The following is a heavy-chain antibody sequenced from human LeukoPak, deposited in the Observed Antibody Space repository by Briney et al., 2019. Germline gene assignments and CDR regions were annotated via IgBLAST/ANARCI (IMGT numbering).Heavy chain of an antibody. CDR2: MSGSGSST. CDR1: GFTFKTYA. J-gene: IGHJ1*01. D-gene: IGHD3-22*01. CDR3: AKDYYDSSGYYGEYFQH. Sequence: SGGSLRLSCAASGFTFKTYAMNWVRQVPGKGPEWVSSMSGSGSSTDYADSVKGRFTISRDNSKNTLYLQMNSLRAEDTAVYYCAKDYYDSSGYYGEYFQHWGQGTLVTVSS. V-gene: IGHV3-23*01.